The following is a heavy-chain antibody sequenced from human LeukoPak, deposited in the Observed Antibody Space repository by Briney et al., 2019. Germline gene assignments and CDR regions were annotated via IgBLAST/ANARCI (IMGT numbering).Heavy chain of an antibody. V-gene: IGHV3-33*06. Sequence: GGSLRLSCAASGFTFSSYAMHWVRQAPGKGLEWVALIWYDGSNKYYADSVKGRFTISRDNSKNTLYLQMNSLRAEDTAVYYCAKVGRSGWYGDNWFDPWGQGTLVTVSS. CDR3: AKVGRSGWYGDNWFDP. CDR2: IWYDGSNK. D-gene: IGHD6-19*01. CDR1: GFTFSSYA. J-gene: IGHJ5*02.